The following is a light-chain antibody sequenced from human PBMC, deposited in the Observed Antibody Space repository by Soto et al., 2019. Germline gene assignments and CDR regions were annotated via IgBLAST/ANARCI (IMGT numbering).Light chain of an antibody. CDR3: SSFAANDNVV. Sequence: QSVLTQPPSVSGAPGQRVTISCTGSSSNIGAGFDVQWYQQLPGKAPKLVIYANNNRPSGVPDRFSVSKSGNTASLTVSGLQAGDEADYYCSSFAANDNVVFGGGTKLTVL. CDR1: SSNIGAGFD. CDR2: ANN. J-gene: IGLJ3*02. V-gene: IGLV1-40*01.